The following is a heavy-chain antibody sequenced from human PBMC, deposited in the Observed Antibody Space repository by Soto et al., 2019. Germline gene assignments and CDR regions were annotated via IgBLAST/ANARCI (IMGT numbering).Heavy chain of an antibody. J-gene: IGHJ6*02. D-gene: IGHD5-12*01. V-gene: IGHV3-23*01. CDR2: ISGSGVGP. Sequence: GGSMRLSCSASGFTFSSSAMSWVRQAPGKGLEWVSVISGSGVGPYYADSVKGRFTISRDNSKNTLYLQMKSLRAEVTAVYYCTSANAPADIGHCSYCMNVWGQERTVIDSS. CDR1: GFTFSSSA. CDR3: TSANAPADIGHCSYCMNV.